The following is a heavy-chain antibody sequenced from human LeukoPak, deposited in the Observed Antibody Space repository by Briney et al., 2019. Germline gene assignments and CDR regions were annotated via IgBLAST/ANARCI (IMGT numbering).Heavy chain of an antibody. D-gene: IGHD3-10*01. J-gene: IGHJ4*02. CDR2: MNPNSGNT. Sequence: ASVRVSCKASGYTFTSYDINWVRQATGQGLEWMGWMNPNSGNTGYAQKFQGRVTMTRNTSISTAYMELSSLRSEDTAVYYCARGGSGSYYVLYWGQGTLVTVSS. CDR1: GYTFTSYD. CDR3: ARGGSGSYYVLY. V-gene: IGHV1-8*01.